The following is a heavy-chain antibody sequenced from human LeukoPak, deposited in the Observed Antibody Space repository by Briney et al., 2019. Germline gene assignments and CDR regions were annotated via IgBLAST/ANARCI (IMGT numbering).Heavy chain of an antibody. V-gene: IGHV3-30*18. Sequence: GGSMRLSCAASGFNFTSYGMHWVRQAPGKGLEWVALLSNDDKKKVYADPVKGRFTISRDKSKKTLYLQMNSLRREDTAGYYCSKILRDSRGWLDLWGQGTRVTVSS. D-gene: IGHD4-11*01. CDR1: GFNFTSYG. CDR3: SKILRDSRGWLDL. J-gene: IGHJ5*02. CDR2: LSNDDKKK.